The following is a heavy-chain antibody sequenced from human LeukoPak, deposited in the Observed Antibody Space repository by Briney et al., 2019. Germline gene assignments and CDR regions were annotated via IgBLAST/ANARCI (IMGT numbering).Heavy chain of an antibody. Sequence: GASVKVSCKASGYTFTSYYMHWVRQAPGQGLEWMGIINPSGGSTSYAQKFQGRVTMTRDTSTSTVYMELSSLRSEDTAVYYCARGVAVLLWFRELWDWGQGTLVTVSS. J-gene: IGHJ4*02. V-gene: IGHV1-46*01. CDR3: ARGVAVLLWFRELWD. D-gene: IGHD3-10*01. CDR1: GYTFTSYY. CDR2: INPSGGST.